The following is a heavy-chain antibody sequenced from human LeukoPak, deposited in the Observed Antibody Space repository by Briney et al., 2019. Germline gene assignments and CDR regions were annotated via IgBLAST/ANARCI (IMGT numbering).Heavy chain of an antibody. CDR3: AGVYYYDSSGYSDAFDI. V-gene: IGHV1-69*06. D-gene: IGHD3-22*01. Sequence: ASVKVSCKASGYTFTSYAISWVRQAPGQGLEWMGGIIPIFGTANYAQKFQGRVTITADKSTSTAYMELSSLRSEDTAVYYCAGVYYYDSSGYSDAFDIWGQGAMVTVSS. CDR2: IIPIFGTA. J-gene: IGHJ3*02. CDR1: GYTFTSYA.